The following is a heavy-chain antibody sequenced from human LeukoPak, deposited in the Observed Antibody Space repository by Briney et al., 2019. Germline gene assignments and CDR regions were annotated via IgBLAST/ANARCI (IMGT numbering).Heavy chain of an antibody. CDR3: ARDFWNFDDSRGYYRDFDS. J-gene: IGHJ5*01. Sequence: GASVKVSCKATSYISWVRQAPEQGLEWMGWIGSYAGDTYYAQKFQGRVTVTTDTSSSTAYMELRSLRSDDTAVYYCARDFWNFDDSRGYYRDFDSWGQGTLVTVSS. D-gene: IGHD3-22*01. CDR2: IGSYAGDT. V-gene: IGHV1-18*01. CDR1: TSY.